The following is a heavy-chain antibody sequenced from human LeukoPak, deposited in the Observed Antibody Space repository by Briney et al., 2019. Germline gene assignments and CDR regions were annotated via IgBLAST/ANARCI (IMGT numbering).Heavy chain of an antibody. CDR3: ASYHDSSGYLFDY. D-gene: IGHD3-22*01. Sequence: GGSLRLSCAASGFTFSSYWMHWVRQAPGKGLVWVSRINSDGSSTSYADSVKGRFTISRDNTKNTLYLQMNSLRAEDTAVYYCASYHDSSGYLFDYWGQGTLVTVST. CDR1: GFTFSSYW. J-gene: IGHJ4*02. V-gene: IGHV3-74*01. CDR2: INSDGSST.